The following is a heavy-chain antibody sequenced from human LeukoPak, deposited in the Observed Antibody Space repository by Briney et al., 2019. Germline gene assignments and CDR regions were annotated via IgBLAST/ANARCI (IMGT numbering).Heavy chain of an antibody. D-gene: IGHD4-11*01. CDR3: ARLGPYRRKVTSFPPMDNYYYMDV. CDR2: INPSGGST. Sequence: ASVKVSCKASGYTFTSYYMHWVRQAPGQGLEWMGIINPSGGSTGYAQKFQGRVTMTRDMSTSTVYMELSSLRSEDTAGYYCARLGPYRRKVTSFPPMDNYYYMDVWGKGTTVTVSS. CDR1: GYTFTSYY. V-gene: IGHV1-46*01. J-gene: IGHJ6*03.